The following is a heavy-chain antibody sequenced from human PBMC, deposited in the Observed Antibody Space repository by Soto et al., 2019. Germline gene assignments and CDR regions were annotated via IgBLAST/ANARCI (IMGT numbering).Heavy chain of an antibody. J-gene: IGHJ6*02. Sequence: PGGSLRLSCAASGFTFSSYGMHWVRQAPGKGLEWVAVISYDGSNKYYADSVKGRFTISRDNSKNTLYLQMNSLRAEDTAVYYCARQITYSSSRYYYYGMDVWGQGTTVTVSS. D-gene: IGHD6-6*01. CDR1: GFTFSSYG. CDR2: ISYDGSNK. V-gene: IGHV3-30*03. CDR3: ARQITYSSSRYYYYGMDV.